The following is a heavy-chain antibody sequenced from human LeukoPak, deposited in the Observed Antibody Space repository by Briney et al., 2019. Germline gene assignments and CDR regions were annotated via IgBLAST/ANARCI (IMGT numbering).Heavy chain of an antibody. J-gene: IGHJ5*02. V-gene: IGHV3-48*03. CDR3: ARGRFVVT. CDR2: ISSSSSTI. D-gene: IGHD3-22*01. CDR1: GFTFSSFE. Sequence: PGRSLRLSCAASGFTFSSFEMTWVRQAPGEGLEWISYISSSSSTIYYADSVKSRFTISRDNANNSLYLQMNSLRAEDTAVYYCARGRFVVTWGQGTLVTVSS.